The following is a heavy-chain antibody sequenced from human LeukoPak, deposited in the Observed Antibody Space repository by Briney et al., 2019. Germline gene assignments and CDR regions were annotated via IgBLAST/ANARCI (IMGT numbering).Heavy chain of an antibody. CDR1: GFTLSSYW. CDR3: ARGPNSNWSGLDF. Sequence: PGGSLRLSCAASGFTLSSYWMHWVRQAPGKGLVWVSRISSDGSTTYYADSVKGRFTVSRDNAKNTLYLQVNNLRAEDTAVYYCARGPNSNWSGLDFWGQGTLLTVSS. J-gene: IGHJ4*02. V-gene: IGHV3-74*01. D-gene: IGHD6-6*01. CDR2: ISSDGSTT.